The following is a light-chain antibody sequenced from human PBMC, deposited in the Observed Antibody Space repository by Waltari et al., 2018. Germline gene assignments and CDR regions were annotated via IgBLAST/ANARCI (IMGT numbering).Light chain of an antibody. Sequence: QSALTQPAPVSGSPGQSITTSCTGTSSDVGGYNYVSWYQQHPGKAPKLMFYDVSNRPSGVSNRFSGSKSGNTASLTISGLQAEDEADYYCSSYTSSSTPYVFGTGTKVTVL. CDR2: DVS. CDR1: SSDVGGYNY. J-gene: IGLJ1*01. V-gene: IGLV2-14*03. CDR3: SSYTSSSTPYV.